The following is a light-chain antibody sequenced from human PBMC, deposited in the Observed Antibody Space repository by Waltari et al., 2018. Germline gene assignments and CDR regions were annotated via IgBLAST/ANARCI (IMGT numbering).Light chain of an antibody. J-gene: IGLJ3*02. CDR2: RNN. CDR3: SAWDHSLRAWV. V-gene: IGLV10-54*01. CDR1: TNNVASLG. Sequence: QAGLTQPPSVSKDLRQTATLTCTGNTNNVASLGAAWLQLHQGHPPKLLSYRNNNRPSGISERFSASRSGNTASLTITGLQPEDEADYYCSAWDHSLRAWVFGGGTKVTVL.